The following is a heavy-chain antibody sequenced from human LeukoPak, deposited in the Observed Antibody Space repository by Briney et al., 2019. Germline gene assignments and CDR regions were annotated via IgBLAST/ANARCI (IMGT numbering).Heavy chain of an antibody. J-gene: IGHJ4*02. CDR2: INWNGGST. CDR3: ARSRSGYYEDY. CDR1: GFTFDDYG. D-gene: IGHD5-12*01. V-gene: IGHV3-20*04. Sequence: GGSLRLSCAASGFTFDDYGMSWVRQAPGKGLEWVSGINWNGGSTGYADSVKGRFTISRDNAKNSLSLQLNSLSAEDTAVYYCARSRSGYYEDYWGQGTLVTVSS.